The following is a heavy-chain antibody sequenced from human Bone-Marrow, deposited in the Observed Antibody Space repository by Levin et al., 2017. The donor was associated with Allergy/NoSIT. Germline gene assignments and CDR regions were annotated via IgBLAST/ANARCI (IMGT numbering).Heavy chain of an antibody. CDR3: ARGKAYYGSGNNWFDP. CDR2: ISYDGSNK. V-gene: IGHV3-30*04. Sequence: LSLTCAASGFTFSSYAMHWVRQAPGKGLEWVAVISYDGSNKYYADSVKGRFTISRDNSKNTLYLQMNSLRAEDTAVYYCARGKAYYGSGNNWFDPWGQGTLVTVSS. J-gene: IGHJ5*02. D-gene: IGHD3-10*01. CDR1: GFTFSSYA.